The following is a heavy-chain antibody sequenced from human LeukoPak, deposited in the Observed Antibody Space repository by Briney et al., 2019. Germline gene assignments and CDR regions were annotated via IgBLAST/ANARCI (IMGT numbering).Heavy chain of an antibody. D-gene: IGHD3-22*01. CDR3: ARQGTSGSYLTGLDV. V-gene: IGHV4-59*08. Sequence: SETLSLTCTVFSGSISTYYWSWIRQPPGKGLEWMGYIFYSGSTTYNPSLSSRLTISVDTSKNQFSLELSSVTAADTAVYYCARQGTSGSYLTGLDVWGQGTTVTVSS. CDR1: SGSISTYY. CDR2: IFYSGST. J-gene: IGHJ6*02.